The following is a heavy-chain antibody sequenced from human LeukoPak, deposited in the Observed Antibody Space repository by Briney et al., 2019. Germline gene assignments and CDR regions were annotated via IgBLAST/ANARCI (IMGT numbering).Heavy chain of an antibody. CDR3: ARAPEYSSSWFYFDY. D-gene: IGHD6-13*01. J-gene: IGHJ4*02. CDR2: IYYSGST. V-gene: IGHV4-59*08. CDR1: GGSISSYY. Sequence: SETLSLTCTVSGGSISSYYWSWIRQPPGKGLEWIGYIYYSGSTNYNPSLKSRVTISVDTSKNQFSLKLSSVTAADTAVYYCARAPEYSSSWFYFDYWGQGTLVTVSS.